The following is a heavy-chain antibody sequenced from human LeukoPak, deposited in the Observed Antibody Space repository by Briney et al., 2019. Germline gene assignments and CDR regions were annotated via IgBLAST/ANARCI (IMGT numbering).Heavy chain of an antibody. CDR1: GCTFTGYY. Sequence: ASVKVSCKASGCTFTGYYMHWVRQAPGQGLEWMGWINPNSGGTNYAQKFQGRVTMTRDTSISTAYMELSRLRSDDTAVYYCATFYGSGRPIPYYYYMDVWGKGTTVTVSS. CDR2: INPNSGGT. J-gene: IGHJ6*03. CDR3: ATFYGSGRPIPYYYYMDV. D-gene: IGHD3-10*01. V-gene: IGHV1-2*02.